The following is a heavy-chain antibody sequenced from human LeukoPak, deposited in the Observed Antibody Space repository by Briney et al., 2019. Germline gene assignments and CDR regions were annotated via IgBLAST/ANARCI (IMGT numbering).Heavy chain of an antibody. V-gene: IGHV1-18*01. CDR2: ISAYNGNT. CDR1: GYTFTSYG. D-gene: IGHD1-7*01. J-gene: IGHJ3*02. Sequence: GASVKVSCKASGYTFTSYGIIWVRQAPGQGLEWMGWISAYNGNTNYAQKLQGRVTMTTDTSTSTAYMELRSLRSDDTAVYYCARDQGRRVWYNWNYGEDAFDIWGQGTMVTVSS. CDR3: ARDQGRRVWYNWNYGEDAFDI.